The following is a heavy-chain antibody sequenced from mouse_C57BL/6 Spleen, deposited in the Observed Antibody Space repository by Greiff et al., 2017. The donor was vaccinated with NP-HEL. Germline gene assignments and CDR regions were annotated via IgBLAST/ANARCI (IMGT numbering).Heavy chain of an antibody. J-gene: IGHJ4*01. CDR2: ISSGSSTI. CDR3: ARSFMTGDAMDY. CDR1: GFTFSDYG. D-gene: IGHD1-1*01. Sequence: EVHLVESGGGLVKPGGSLKLSCAASGFTFSDYGMHWVRQAPEKGLEWVAYISSGSSTIYYVDTVKGRFTISRDNAKNTLFLQMTSLRSEDTAMYYCARSFMTGDAMDYWGQGTSVTVSS. V-gene: IGHV5-17*01.